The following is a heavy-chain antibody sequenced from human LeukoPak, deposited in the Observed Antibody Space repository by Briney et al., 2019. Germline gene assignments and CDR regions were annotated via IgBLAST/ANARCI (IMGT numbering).Heavy chain of an antibody. CDR1: GYTFTDHG. Sequence: GTSLRLSCAASGYTFTDHGMHWVSQAPGKGLEWVADIWFDGSQQYYADAVKGRFTISRDISKSILYLQMNSLRAEDTGVYYCARDLAAARLDFRGQGTLVTVSS. D-gene: IGHD6-6*01. CDR2: IWFDGSQQ. V-gene: IGHV3-33*01. CDR3: ARDLAAARLDF. J-gene: IGHJ4*02.